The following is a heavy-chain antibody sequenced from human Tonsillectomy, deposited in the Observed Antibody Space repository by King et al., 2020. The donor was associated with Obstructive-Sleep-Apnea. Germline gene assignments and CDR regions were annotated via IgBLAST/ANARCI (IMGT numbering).Heavy chain of an antibody. Sequence: LQLQESGPGLVKPSETLSLTCTVSGGSIIRTTYYWGWVRQPPGKGLEWIGSISYSGSTYYNPSLKSRVTVSVATSKNQFSLKLSSVTAADTAVYYCARPAYCGGDCYSYGAFDIWGQGTMVTVSS. D-gene: IGHD2-21*02. CDR2: ISYSGST. CDR3: ARPAYCGGDCYSYGAFDI. J-gene: IGHJ3*02. CDR1: GGSIIRTTYY. V-gene: IGHV4-39*07.